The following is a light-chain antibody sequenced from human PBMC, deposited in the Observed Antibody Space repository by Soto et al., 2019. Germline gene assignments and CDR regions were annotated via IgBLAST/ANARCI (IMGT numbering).Light chain of an antibody. CDR2: ENN. CDR3: AAWDTSLTGGV. Sequence: QSVLTQPPSGSAAPGQKVTISCSGSSSNIGSDYVSWYQQLPGAAPRLLIYENNKRPSGIPDRFSGSKSGTSATLGITGLQTGDEADYYCAAWDTSLTGGVFGGGTKLTVL. J-gene: IGLJ2*01. V-gene: IGLV1-51*02. CDR1: SSNIGSDY.